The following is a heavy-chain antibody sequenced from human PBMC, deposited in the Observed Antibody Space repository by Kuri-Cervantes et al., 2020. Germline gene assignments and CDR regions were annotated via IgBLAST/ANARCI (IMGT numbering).Heavy chain of an antibody. Sequence: SETLSLTCTVSGGSISSSSYYWGWIRQPPGKGLERIGSIYYSGSTNYNPSLKSRVTISVDTSKNQFSLKLSSVTAADTAVYYCARDWGSGWERGAFDYWGQGTLVTVSS. V-gene: IGHV4-39*07. CDR3: ARDWGSGWERGAFDY. J-gene: IGHJ4*02. CDR1: GGSISSSSYY. D-gene: IGHD6-19*01. CDR2: IYYSGST.